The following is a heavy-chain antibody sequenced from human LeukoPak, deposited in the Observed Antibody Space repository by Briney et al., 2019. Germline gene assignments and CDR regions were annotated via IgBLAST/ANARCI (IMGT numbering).Heavy chain of an antibody. CDR2: ISAYNGNT. CDR1: GYTFTRYG. Sequence: GASVKVSCKASGYTFTRYGISWERQAPGQGLEWMGWISAYNGNTNYAQKLQGRVTMTTDTSTSTAYMELRSLRSDDTAVYYCARDRGYYYDSSGYLFDYWGQGTLVTVSS. D-gene: IGHD3-22*01. V-gene: IGHV1-18*01. J-gene: IGHJ4*02. CDR3: ARDRGYYYDSSGYLFDY.